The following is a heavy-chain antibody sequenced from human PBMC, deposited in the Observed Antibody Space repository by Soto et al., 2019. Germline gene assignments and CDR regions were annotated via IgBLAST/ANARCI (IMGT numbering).Heavy chain of an antibody. CDR2: ISNSGGNT. D-gene: IGHD3-16*01. V-gene: IGHV3-23*01. CDR1: GFTFSSYA. CDR3: AKEGGRPLDY. Sequence: EVQLLQSGGGSVQPGGSLRLSCAASGFTFSSYAISWVRQAPGKGLEWVSAISNSGGNTYYADSVMGRFTISRDNSKNTLLLQMNSLRAEETATYYCAKEGGRPLDYWGQGTLVTVSS. J-gene: IGHJ4*02.